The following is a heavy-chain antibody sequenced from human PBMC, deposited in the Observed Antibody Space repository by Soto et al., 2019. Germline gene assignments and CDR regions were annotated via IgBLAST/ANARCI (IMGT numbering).Heavy chain of an antibody. Sequence: PVGSLRLSCAASGFTFSNGWMNWVLQAPGKGLEWVGRIKSKTDGGTTDYAAPVECRFTTSGDDSKNTLYLKMNSLKTADTAVYYCTTVDVIAAAGPEYYYYSGMDVWGQGTTVTVSS. D-gene: IGHD6-13*01. J-gene: IGHJ6*02. CDR1: GFTFSNGW. CDR3: TTVDVIAAAGPEYYYYSGMDV. V-gene: IGHV3-15*07. CDR2: IKSKTDGGTT.